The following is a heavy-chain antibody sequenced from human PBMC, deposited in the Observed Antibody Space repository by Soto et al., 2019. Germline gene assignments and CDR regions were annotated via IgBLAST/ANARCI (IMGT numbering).Heavy chain of an antibody. CDR2: IFYSGST. CDR1: GGSISSSNYF. Sequence: SETLSLTCAVSGGSISSSNYFWGWIRQPPGKGLEWIGTIFYSGSTYYNPSLKSRVTISVDTSKNQFSLKLTSVTAADTALYYCARRYGWLYFDYWGQGSLVTVSS. CDR3: ARRYGWLYFDY. D-gene: IGHD3-10*01. J-gene: IGHJ4*02. V-gene: IGHV4-39*01.